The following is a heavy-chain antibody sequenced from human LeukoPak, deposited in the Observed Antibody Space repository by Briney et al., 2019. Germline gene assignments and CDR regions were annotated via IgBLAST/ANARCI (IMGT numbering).Heavy chain of an antibody. D-gene: IGHD5-24*01. V-gene: IGHV1-18*01. Sequence: ASVKVSCKASGYTFTSYGISWVRQAPGQGLEWMGWISAYNGNTNYAQKLQGRVTMTTDTSTSTAYMELRSLRSDDTAVYYCARDPARWKRWLQFRAFDIWGQGTMVTVSS. J-gene: IGHJ3*02. CDR3: ARDPARWKRWLQFRAFDI. CDR1: GYTFTSYG. CDR2: ISAYNGNT.